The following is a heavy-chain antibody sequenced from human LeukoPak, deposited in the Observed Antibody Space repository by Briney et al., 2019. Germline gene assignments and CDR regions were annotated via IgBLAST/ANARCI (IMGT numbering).Heavy chain of an antibody. J-gene: IGHJ4*02. CDR3: ARLLNGSGSPTVARGQLDY. CDR1: GGSFSGYY. CDR2: INHSGST. D-gene: IGHD3-10*01. V-gene: IGHV4-34*01. Sequence: SETLSLTCAVYGGSFSGYYWSWIRQPPGKGLEWIGEINHSGSTNYNPSLKSRVTISVDTSKNQFSLKLSSVTAADTAVYYCARLLNGSGSPTVARGQLDYWGQGTLVTVSS.